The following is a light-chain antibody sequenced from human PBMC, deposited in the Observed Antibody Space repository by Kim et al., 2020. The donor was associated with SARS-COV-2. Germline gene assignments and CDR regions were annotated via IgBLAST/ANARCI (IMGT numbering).Light chain of an antibody. CDR3: QAWDSSTGV. V-gene: IGLV3-1*01. CDR2: QDN. CDR1: KLGDKY. Sequence: SVSPGQTASITCSGDKLGDKYACWYQQKPGQSPVLVIYQDNKRPSGIPERFSGSNSGNTATLTISGTKAMDEADYYCQAWDSSTGVFGTGTKVTVL. J-gene: IGLJ1*01.